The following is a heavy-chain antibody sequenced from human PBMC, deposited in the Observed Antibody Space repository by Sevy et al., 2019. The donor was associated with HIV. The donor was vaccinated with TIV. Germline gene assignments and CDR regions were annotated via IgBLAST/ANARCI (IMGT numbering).Heavy chain of an antibody. CDR1: GFTFSSYG. V-gene: IGHV3-33*08. CDR3: ARGKAALPGYYYGMDV. J-gene: IGHJ6*02. D-gene: IGHD6-25*01. Sequence: GGSLRLSCAASGFTFSSYGMHWVRQAPGKGLEWVALIWYDGSNTYYADSVKSRFGISRDNSKNTLYLQMNSLRAEDTAVYYCARGKAALPGYYYGMDVWGQGTTVTVSS. CDR2: IWYDGSNT.